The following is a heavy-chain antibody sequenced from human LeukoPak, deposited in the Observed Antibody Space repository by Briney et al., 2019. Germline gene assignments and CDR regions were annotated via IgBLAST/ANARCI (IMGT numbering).Heavy chain of an antibody. CDR1: GFTFSSYA. CDR2: ISYDGSNK. J-gene: IGHJ4*02. Sequence: GRSLRLSCAASGFTFSSYAMHWVRQAPGEGLEWVAVISYDGSNKYYADSVKGRFTISRDNSKNTLYLQMNSLRAEDTAVYYCARDLVDYSNYEDDWRWVFDYWGQGTLVTVSS. V-gene: IGHV3-30-3*01. CDR3: ARDLVDYSNYEDDWRWVFDY. D-gene: IGHD4-11*01.